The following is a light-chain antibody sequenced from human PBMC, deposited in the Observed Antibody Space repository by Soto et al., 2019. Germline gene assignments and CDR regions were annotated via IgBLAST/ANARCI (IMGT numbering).Light chain of an antibody. CDR3: CSYAGSSTYV. CDR1: SSDVGSYNL. Sequence: QSVLPQPASVSGSPGQSITISCTGTSSDVGSYNLVSWYQQHPGKAPKLMIYEVSKRPSGVSNRFSGSKSGNTASLTISGLQAEDEADYYCCSYAGSSTYVFGTETKVTVL. CDR2: EVS. V-gene: IGLV2-23*02. J-gene: IGLJ1*01.